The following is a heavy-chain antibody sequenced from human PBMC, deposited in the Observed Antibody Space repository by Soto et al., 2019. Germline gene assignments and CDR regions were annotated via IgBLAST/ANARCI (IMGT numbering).Heavy chain of an antibody. V-gene: IGHV1-3*01. Sequence: ASVKVSCKASGYTFTSYAMHWVRQAPGQRLEWMGWINAGNGNTKYSQKFQGRVTITRDTSASTAYMELSSLRSEDTAVYYCARSGSIAARPGFYYYMDVWGKGTTVTVSS. J-gene: IGHJ6*03. CDR3: ARSGSIAARPGFYYYMDV. CDR2: INAGNGNT. CDR1: GYTFTSYA. D-gene: IGHD6-6*01.